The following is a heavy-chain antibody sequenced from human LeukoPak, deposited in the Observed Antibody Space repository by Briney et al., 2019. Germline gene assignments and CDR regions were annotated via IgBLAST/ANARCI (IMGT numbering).Heavy chain of an antibody. V-gene: IGHV3-30*02. Sequence: GGSLRLSCAASGFTFSSYGMHRVRQAPGKGLEWVAFIRYDGSNKYYADSVKGRFTISRDNSKNTLYLQMNSLRAEDTAVYYCAKRGKLFGAFDIWGQGTMVTVSS. CDR1: GFTFSSYG. D-gene: IGHD3-16*01. CDR2: IRYDGSNK. CDR3: AKRGKLFGAFDI. J-gene: IGHJ3*02.